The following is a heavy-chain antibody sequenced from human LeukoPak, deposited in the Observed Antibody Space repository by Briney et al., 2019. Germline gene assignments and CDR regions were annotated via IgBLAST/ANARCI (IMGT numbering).Heavy chain of an antibody. CDR3: AVVVPAARVY. CDR1: GGTFSSYA. Sequence: SVKVSCKASGGTFSSYATSWVRQAPGQGLEWMGGIIPIFGTANYAQKFQGRVTITADESTSTAYMELSSLRSEDTAVYYCAVVVPAARVYWGQGTLVTVSS. D-gene: IGHD2-2*01. CDR2: IIPIFGTA. V-gene: IGHV1-69*13. J-gene: IGHJ4*02.